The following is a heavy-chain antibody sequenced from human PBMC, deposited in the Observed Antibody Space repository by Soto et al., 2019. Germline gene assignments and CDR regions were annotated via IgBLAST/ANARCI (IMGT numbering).Heavy chain of an antibody. CDR2: ISGSGGST. V-gene: IGHV3-23*01. D-gene: IGHD3-3*01. CDR1: GFTFSSYA. J-gene: IGHJ3*02. CDR3: AKTFFGVGIIPVNAFDI. Sequence: GGSLRLSCAASGFTFSSYAMSWVRQAPGKGLEWVSAISGSGGSTYYADSVKGRFTITRGNSKNTLYLQMNSLRAEDTAVYYCAKTFFGVGIIPVNAFDIWGQGTMVTVSS.